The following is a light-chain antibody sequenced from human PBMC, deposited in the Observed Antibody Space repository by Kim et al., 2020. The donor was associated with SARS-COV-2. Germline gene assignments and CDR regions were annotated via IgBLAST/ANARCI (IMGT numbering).Light chain of an antibody. J-gene: IGKJ1*01. CDR1: QSVSIN. V-gene: IGKV3-15*01. CDR3: QQYDDWPRT. CDR2: NAF. Sequence: EVVMTQSPGTLSVSPGERATLSYRASQSVSINLAWYQQKPGQAPRLLISNAFSRATGVPVRFSGSGSGTDSTLTISSLQSEDFAIYYCQQYDDWPRTFGQGTKVEIK.